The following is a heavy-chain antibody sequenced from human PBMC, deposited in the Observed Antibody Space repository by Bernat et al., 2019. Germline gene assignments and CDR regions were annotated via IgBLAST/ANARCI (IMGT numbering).Heavy chain of an antibody. J-gene: IGHJ4*02. CDR3: ARRPGYYFDY. CDR2: IYYSGST. Sequence: QLQLQESGPGLVKPSETLSLTCTVSGGSISSSSYYWGWIRQPPGKGLEWIGSIYYSGSTYYNPSLKSRVTISVDTSKNQCSLKRSSVTAADTAVYYCARRPGYYFDYWGQGTLVTVSS. CDR1: GGSISSSSYY. V-gene: IGHV4-39*01. D-gene: IGHD3-10*01.